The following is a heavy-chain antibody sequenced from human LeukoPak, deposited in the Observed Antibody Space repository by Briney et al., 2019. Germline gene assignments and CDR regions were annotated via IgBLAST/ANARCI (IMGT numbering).Heavy chain of an antibody. CDR1: GYTFTSYD. V-gene: IGHV1-8*01. CDR3: ARGPLRRYHYYYMDV. CDR2: MSPNSGNT. D-gene: IGHD4-17*01. Sequence: ASVKVSCKASGYTFTSYDINWVRQATGQGLEWMGWMSPNSGNTGYAQKFQGRVTITRNTPISTAYMELSSLRSEDTAVYYCARGPLRRYHYYYMDVWGKGTTVTVSS. J-gene: IGHJ6*03.